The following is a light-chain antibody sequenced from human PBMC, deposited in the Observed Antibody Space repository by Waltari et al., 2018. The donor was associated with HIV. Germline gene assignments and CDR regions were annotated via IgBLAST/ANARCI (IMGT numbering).Light chain of an antibody. CDR3: QQRSDWPRLT. CDR2: DAS. CDR1: QSVISF. Sequence: EIVLTQYPAPLSLSLGARATLSCRARQSVISFLALVQQIPGQAPRLLISDASTRATGSPARCSGSGSGTDFTLTISSLEPEDFAFDYCQQRSDWPRLTFGGGTKVEIK. J-gene: IGKJ4*01. V-gene: IGKV3-11*01.